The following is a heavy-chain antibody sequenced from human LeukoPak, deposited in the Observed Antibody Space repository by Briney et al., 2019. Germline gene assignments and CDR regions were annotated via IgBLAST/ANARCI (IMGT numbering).Heavy chain of an antibody. V-gene: IGHV3-23*01. CDR3: AKGSDYNLYFDH. CDR1: GFTFSTYA. D-gene: IGHD1-26*01. J-gene: IGHJ5*02. Sequence: GGSLRLSCAASGFTFSTYAMNWVRQAPGKGLEWASTISGSSEGTYYADSVKGRFTISRDSSKDTVYLQMDSLRAEDTAVYYCAKGSDYNLYFDHWGQGALVTVSS. CDR2: ISGSSEGT.